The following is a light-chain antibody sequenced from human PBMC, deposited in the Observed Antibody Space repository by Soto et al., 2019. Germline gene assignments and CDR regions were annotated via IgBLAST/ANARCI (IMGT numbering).Light chain of an antibody. V-gene: IGKV1-12*01. Sequence: DIQMTQSPSFVSSSVGDRVTITCRATQGISSWLAWFQQRPGKAPKLLIYGSSTLQNGVPSRFSGSGSGTEFTLTISGLQPEDFATYYCQQAHSFPHTFGQGTKVELK. CDR3: QQAHSFPHT. CDR2: GSS. J-gene: IGKJ2*01. CDR1: QGISSW.